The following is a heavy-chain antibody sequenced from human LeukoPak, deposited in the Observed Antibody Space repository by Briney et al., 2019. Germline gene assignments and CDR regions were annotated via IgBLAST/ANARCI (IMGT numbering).Heavy chain of an antibody. V-gene: IGHV4-34*01. CDR1: GGSFSGYY. CDR3: ARVPDTTMITGWFDP. CDR2: INHSGST. Sequence: SETLSLTCAVYGGSFSGYYWSWIRQPPGKGLEWIGEINHSGSTYYNPSLKSRVTISVDTSKNQFSLKLNSMTAADKAIYYCARVPDTTMITGWFDPWGQGTLVTVSS. J-gene: IGHJ5*02. D-gene: IGHD5-18*01.